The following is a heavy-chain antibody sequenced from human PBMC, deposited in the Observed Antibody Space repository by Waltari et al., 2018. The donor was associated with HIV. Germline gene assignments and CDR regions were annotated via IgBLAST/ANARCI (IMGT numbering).Heavy chain of an antibody. J-gene: IGHJ6*02. V-gene: IGHV3-74*01. CDR3: TRDGGGHPFVGYGMDV. CDR2: IHNDGSST. Sequence: EVQLVESGGVLVQPGGSLRLSCAASGFTFRTYWMHWVRQGPGKGLVGVSGIHNDGSSTRYADSVKGRFTISRDNAKNTLFLQMNSLRVEDTAVYYCTRDGGGHPFVGYGMDVWGQGTTVTVSS. D-gene: IGHD3-16*01. CDR1: GFTFRTYW.